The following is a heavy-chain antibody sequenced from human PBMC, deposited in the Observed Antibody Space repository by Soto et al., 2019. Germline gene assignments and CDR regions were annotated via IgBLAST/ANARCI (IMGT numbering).Heavy chain of an antibody. CDR2: VTGRSRNT. D-gene: IGHD1-1*01. J-gene: IGHJ3*01. Sequence: EMQLLESGGGLQQPGGSLRLSCAASGFTFNNFAMGWVRQAPGKGVAWISAVTGRSRNTYYADSVKGRFTISRNNFENTVDLQMDGLRVEDTAVYYCAKRTPYGGNDREAFDVWGRGTMVTVAS. CDR3: AKRTPYGGNDREAFDV. V-gene: IGHV3-23*01. CDR1: GFTFNNFA.